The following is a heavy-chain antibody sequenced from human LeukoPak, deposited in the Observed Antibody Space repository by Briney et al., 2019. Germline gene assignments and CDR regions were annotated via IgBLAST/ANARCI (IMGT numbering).Heavy chain of an antibody. CDR2: INRDGSTT. CDR3: ARGPFSSWYGTGVFYFDY. Sequence: GGSLRLSCAASGFTFSSYWMHWVRHAPGKGLVWVSRINRDGSTTGYVESVKGRFTISRDNSKNTLYLQMNSLRAEDTAVYYCARGPFSSWYGTGVFYFDYWGQGTLVTVSS. V-gene: IGHV3-74*01. J-gene: IGHJ4*02. CDR1: GFTFSSYW. D-gene: IGHD6-13*01.